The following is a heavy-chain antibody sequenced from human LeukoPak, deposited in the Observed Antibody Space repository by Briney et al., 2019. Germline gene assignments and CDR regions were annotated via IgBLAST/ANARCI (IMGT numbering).Heavy chain of an antibody. V-gene: IGHV1-2*02. CDR2: INPTSGGT. J-gene: IGHJ3*02. Sequence: ASVKVSCETSGYTFTGYYMHWVRQAPGQGLEWMGWINPTSGGTKYTQKFQGRVTMTRDMSISTAYMELSSLRSDDTAVYYCARSPIVVVPTAHDAFDIWGQGTMVTVSS. CDR1: GYTFTGYY. D-gene: IGHD2-2*01. CDR3: ARSPIVVVPTAHDAFDI.